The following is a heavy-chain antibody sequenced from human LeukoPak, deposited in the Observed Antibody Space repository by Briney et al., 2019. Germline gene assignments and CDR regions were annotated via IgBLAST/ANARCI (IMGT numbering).Heavy chain of an antibody. Sequence: SETLSLTCAVYGGSFSGYYWSWIRQPPGKGLKWIGEINHSGSTNYNPSLKSRVTISVDTSKNQFSLKLNSVTAADTAVYYCARGGLTGTTYWFDPWGQGTLVTVSS. CDR1: GGSFSGYY. D-gene: IGHD1-20*01. V-gene: IGHV4-34*01. CDR2: INHSGST. J-gene: IGHJ5*02. CDR3: ARGGLTGTTYWFDP.